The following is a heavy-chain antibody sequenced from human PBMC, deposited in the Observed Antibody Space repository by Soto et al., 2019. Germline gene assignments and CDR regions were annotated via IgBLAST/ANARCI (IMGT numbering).Heavy chain of an antibody. V-gene: IGHV4-31*03. Sequence: QVQLQESGPGLVKPSQTLSLTCTVSGGSISSGGYYWSWIRQHPGKGLEWIGSIYCSGSTYYNPSLRSRVTISVDTSKNQFSLKLSSVTAADTAVYYCARGDSAMGDYWGQGTLVTVSS. CDR3: ARGDSAMGDY. CDR2: IYCSGST. CDR1: GGSISSGGYY. J-gene: IGHJ4*02. D-gene: IGHD5-18*01.